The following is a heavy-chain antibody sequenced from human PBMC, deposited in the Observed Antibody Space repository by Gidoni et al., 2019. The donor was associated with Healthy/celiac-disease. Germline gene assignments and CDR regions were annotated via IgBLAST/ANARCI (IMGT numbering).Heavy chain of an antibody. CDR1: GGSIRSGGYY. D-gene: IGHD6-13*01. V-gene: IGHV4-31*03. CDR3: ARDGGSIAAAGNRYGMDV. CDR2: IYYSGST. Sequence: QVQLQESGPGLVKPSQTLSLTCTVSGGSIRSGGYYWSWIRQHPGKGLEWIGYIYYSGSTYYNPSLKSRVTISVDTSKNQFSLKLSSGTAADTAVYYCARDGGSIAAAGNRYGMDVWGQGTTVTVSS. J-gene: IGHJ6*02.